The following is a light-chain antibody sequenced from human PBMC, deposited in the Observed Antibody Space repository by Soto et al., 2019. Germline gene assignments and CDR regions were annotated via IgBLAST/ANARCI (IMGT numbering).Light chain of an antibody. J-gene: IGKJ4*01. V-gene: IGKV1-39*01. CDR1: QSISTY. Sequence: DIQMTQSPSSLSASVGDRVTNTCRASQSISTYLNWYQQKPGTAPKLLMYGASSLQSGVPSRFSGSGSGTDFTLTIGSLQPEDFATYYCQQRYGTPLTFGRGTKV. CDR3: QQRYGTPLT. CDR2: GAS.